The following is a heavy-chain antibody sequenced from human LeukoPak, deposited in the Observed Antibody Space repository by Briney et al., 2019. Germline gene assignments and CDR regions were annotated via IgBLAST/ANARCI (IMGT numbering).Heavy chain of an antibody. J-gene: IGHJ3*02. V-gene: IGHV1-8*03. Sequence: ASVKVSCKASGYTFTSYDINWVRQATGQGLEWMGWMNPNSGNTGYAQKFQGRVTITRNTSISTAYMELSSLRSDDTPVYYCATVVIAARHAFDIWGQGTMLTVPS. D-gene: IGHD6-6*01. CDR1: GYTFTSYD. CDR2: MNPNSGNT. CDR3: ATVVIAARHAFDI.